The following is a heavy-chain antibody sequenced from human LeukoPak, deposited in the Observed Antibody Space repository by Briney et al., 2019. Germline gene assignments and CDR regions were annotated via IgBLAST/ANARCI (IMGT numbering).Heavy chain of an antibody. CDR2: INHSGST. CDR1: GGSFSGYY. CDR3: ARGLLRRRDAFDI. J-gene: IGHJ3*02. Sequence: SETLSLTCAVYGGSFSGYYWSWIRQPPGKGLEWIGEINHSGSTNYNPSLKSRVTISVDTSKNQFPLKLSSVTAADTAVYYCARGLLRRRDAFDIRGQGTMVTVSS. V-gene: IGHV4-34*01. D-gene: IGHD2-15*01.